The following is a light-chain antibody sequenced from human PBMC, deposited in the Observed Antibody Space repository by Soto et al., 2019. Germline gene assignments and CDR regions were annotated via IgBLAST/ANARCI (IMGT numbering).Light chain of an antibody. CDR2: KDK. Sequence: SYELTQPPSVSVSPGQTARIACSGDALPKQYAYWYQQKPGLAPVLLIYKDKERPSGIPERFSGSSSGTTVTLTIGGVQAEDEADYYCQSSDRGDTYWVFGGGTKLTVL. V-gene: IGLV3-25*02. CDR1: ALPKQY. J-gene: IGLJ3*02. CDR3: QSSDRGDTYWV.